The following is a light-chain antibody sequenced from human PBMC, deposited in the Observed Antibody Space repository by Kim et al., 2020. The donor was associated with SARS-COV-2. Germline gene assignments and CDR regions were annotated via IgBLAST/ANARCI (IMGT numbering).Light chain of an antibody. CDR1: QGISNY. CDR2: AAS. Sequence: ASVGYRVTITCRASQGISNYLAWYQQKPGKGPKLLIYAASPLQSGVPSRFSGSGSGTDFTLTISSLQPEDVATYYCQKYNSALLTFDGGTKVDIK. CDR3: QKYNSALLT. J-gene: IGKJ4*01. V-gene: IGKV1-27*01.